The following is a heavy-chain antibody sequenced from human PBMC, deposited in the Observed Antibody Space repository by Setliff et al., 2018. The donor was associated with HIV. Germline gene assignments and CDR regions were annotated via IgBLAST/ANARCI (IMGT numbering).Heavy chain of an antibody. J-gene: IGHJ4*02. V-gene: IGHV4-34*01. Sequence: SETLSLTCAVYGGSFSAYYWSWIRQPPGKGLEWIGEINHSGSTNYNPSLKSRVTISVDTSKNQFSLKLSSVTAADTAVYHCASRPYGSQYYYNIFFDYWGQGTLVTVSS. CDR1: GGSFSAYY. CDR2: INHSGST. D-gene: IGHD3-10*01. CDR3: ASRPYGSQYYYNIFFDY.